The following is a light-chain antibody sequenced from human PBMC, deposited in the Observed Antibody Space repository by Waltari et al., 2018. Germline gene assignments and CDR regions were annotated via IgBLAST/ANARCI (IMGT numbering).Light chain of an antibody. V-gene: IGLV3-21*04. Sequence: SYVLPQPPSVSVAPGQTARITCGINNIGRRSVHGCQQRPGQAPVVVIYYDTDRPSGIPERFSGSNSGDTATLTISRVEAGDEADYYCQVWDSSRAQVLFGGGTRLTVL. CDR1: NIGRRS. CDR3: QVWDSSRAQVL. CDR2: YDT. J-gene: IGLJ3*02.